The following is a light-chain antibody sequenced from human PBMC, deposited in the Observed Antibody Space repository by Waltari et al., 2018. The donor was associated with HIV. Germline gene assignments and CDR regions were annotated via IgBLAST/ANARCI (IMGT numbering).Light chain of an antibody. Sequence: AIQLTQSPSSLSASVGYSVRLTCRASQAISSALAWYRQKPGKAPKLLSYDASSLESGVPSRFSGSGSGTDFTLTIRSLQPEDFATYYCEHFNTDMLTFGGGTKVEIK. CDR2: DAS. J-gene: IGKJ4*01. CDR1: QAISSA. V-gene: IGKV1-13*02. CDR3: EHFNTDMLT.